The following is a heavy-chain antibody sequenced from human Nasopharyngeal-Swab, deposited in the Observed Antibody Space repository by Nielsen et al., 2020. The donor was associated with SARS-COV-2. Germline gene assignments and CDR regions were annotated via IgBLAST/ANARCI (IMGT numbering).Heavy chain of an antibody. V-gene: IGHV4-39*01. CDR1: GDSIAYSTFY. Sequence: SETLSLTCTVSGDSIAYSTFYWGWLRPPSGKGLEWIGNIYYNGNTYQNPSLKSRLTISVDKSKNQFSLQLSSVTAADTAVYYCVRSSSWYYFDYWAQGTQVTVSS. J-gene: IGHJ4*02. CDR2: IYYNGNT. D-gene: IGHD6-13*01. CDR3: VRSSSWYYFDY.